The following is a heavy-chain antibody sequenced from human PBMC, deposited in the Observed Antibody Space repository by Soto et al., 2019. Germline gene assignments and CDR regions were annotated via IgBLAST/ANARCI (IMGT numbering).Heavy chain of an antibody. CDR3: ARNHYCSSTSCYYGPYYYGMDV. CDR2: INAGNGNT. J-gene: IGHJ6*02. CDR1: GYTFTSYA. Sequence: ASVKVSCKASGYTFTSYAMHWVRQASGQRLEWMGWINAGNGNTKYSQKFQGRVTITRDTSASTAYMELSSLRSEDTAVYYCARNHYCSSTSCYYGPYYYGMDVWGQGTTVTVSS. V-gene: IGHV1-3*01. D-gene: IGHD2-2*01.